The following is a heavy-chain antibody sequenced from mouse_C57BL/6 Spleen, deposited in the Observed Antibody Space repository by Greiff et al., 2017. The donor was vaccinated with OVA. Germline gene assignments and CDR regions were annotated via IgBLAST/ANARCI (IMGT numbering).Heavy chain of an antibody. CDR1: GYTFTSYW. CDR2: IDPNSGGT. J-gene: IGHJ4*01. Sequence: QVQLQQPGAELVKPGASVKLSCKASGYTFTSYWMHWVKQRPGRGLEWIGRIDPNSGGTKYNEKFKSKATLTVDKPSGTAYMQLSSLTSEDSAVYYGARYYYGSSPYAMDYWGQGTSVTVSS. CDR3: ARYYYGSSPYAMDY. V-gene: IGHV1-72*01. D-gene: IGHD1-1*01.